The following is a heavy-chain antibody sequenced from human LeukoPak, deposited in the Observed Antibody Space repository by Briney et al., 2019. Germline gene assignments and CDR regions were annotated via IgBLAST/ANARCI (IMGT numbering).Heavy chain of an antibody. CDR1: GFTFSSYG. Sequence: GGSLRLSCAASGFTFSSYGMHWVRQAPGKGLEWVAVIWYDGSNKYYADSVKGRFTISRDNSKNTLYLQMNSLRAEDTAVYYCARDFRAVAESYYYYYMDVWGKGTTVTVSS. CDR2: IWYDGSNK. J-gene: IGHJ6*03. CDR3: ARDFRAVAESYYYYYMDV. V-gene: IGHV3-33*01. D-gene: IGHD6-19*01.